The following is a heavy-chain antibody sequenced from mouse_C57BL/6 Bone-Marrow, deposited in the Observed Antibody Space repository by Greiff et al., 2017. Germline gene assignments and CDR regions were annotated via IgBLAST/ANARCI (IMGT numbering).Heavy chain of an antibody. Sequence: VQLQQPGAELVKPGASVKLSCKASGYTFTSYWMQWVKQRPGQGLEWIGEIDPSDSYTNYNQKFKGKATLTVDTSSSTAYMQLSSLTSEDSAVYYCAREGAQASDYWGQDTTLTVSS. J-gene: IGHJ2*01. D-gene: IGHD3-2*02. CDR2: IDPSDSYT. CDR1: GYTFTSYW. V-gene: IGHV1-50*01. CDR3: AREGAQASDY.